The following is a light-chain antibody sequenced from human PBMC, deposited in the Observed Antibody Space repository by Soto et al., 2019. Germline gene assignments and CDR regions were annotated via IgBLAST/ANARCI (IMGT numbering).Light chain of an antibody. CDR2: DAS. J-gene: IGKJ1*01. CDR3: QQRSNWRVT. CDR1: QSVSSY. V-gene: IGKV3-11*01. Sequence: EIVLTQSPATLSLSPGERATLSCRASQSVSSYLAWYQQKPGQAPRLLIYDASNRATGIPARFSGSGSGTDFTLTISSLDPEDFAVYYCQQRSNWRVTFGQGTKVDIK.